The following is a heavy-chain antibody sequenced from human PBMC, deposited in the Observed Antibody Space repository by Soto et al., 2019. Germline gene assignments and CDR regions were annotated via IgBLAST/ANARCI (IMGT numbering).Heavy chain of an antibody. CDR1: GGSITSSNHY. V-gene: IGHV4-39*01. CDR3: ARSSITPRLFMYPFDY. J-gene: IGHJ4*02. Sequence: QLQLQESGPGLVKPSETLSLTCTVSGGSITSSNHYWGWIRQPPGKGLECIANIYYDGNTYYNPSIKSRVNISFDTSKNQFSLRLNSVTAADTAVYYCARSSITPRLFMYPFDYWGQGTLVTVSS. D-gene: IGHD6-6*01. CDR2: IYYDGNT.